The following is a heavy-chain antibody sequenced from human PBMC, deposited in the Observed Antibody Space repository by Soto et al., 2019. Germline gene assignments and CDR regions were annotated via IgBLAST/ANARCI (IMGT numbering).Heavy chain of an antibody. Sequence: PGGSLRLSCSASGFTFSSYAMHWVRQAPGKGLEYVSAIVGNGGSTYYADSVKGRFTMSRDNSKNTLYLQMSSLRAEDTAVYYCVRVYYNGSGSYLYWGQGTRVTVSS. CDR1: GFTFSSYA. J-gene: IGHJ4*02. CDR3: VRVYYNGSGSYLY. D-gene: IGHD3-10*01. CDR2: IVGNGGST. V-gene: IGHV3-64D*06.